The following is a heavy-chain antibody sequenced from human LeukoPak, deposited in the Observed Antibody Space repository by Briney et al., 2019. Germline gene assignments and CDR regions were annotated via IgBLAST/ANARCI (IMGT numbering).Heavy chain of an antibody. CDR1: GGSISSSSYY. CDR3: ARGIPGYFGTSGYYYEY. V-gene: IGHV4-39*07. CDR2: IYYSGST. D-gene: IGHD3-22*01. J-gene: IGHJ4*02. Sequence: SETLSLTCTVSGGSISSSSYYWGWLRQPPGMGLEWIGSIYYSGSTYYNPSLKSRVTISVDNSRNQFSLGLSSVSAADTAVYYCARGIPGYFGTSGYYYEYWGQGTLVTVSS.